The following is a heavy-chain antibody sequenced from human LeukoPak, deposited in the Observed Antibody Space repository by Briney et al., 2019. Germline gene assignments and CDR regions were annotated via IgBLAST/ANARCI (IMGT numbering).Heavy chain of an antibody. D-gene: IGHD5-12*01. V-gene: IGHV4-61*02. CDR3: ARVVYSGYDFRGAMDV. CDR1: GGSISSGSYY. J-gene: IGHJ6*03. Sequence: PSQTLSLTCTVSGGSISSGSYYWSWIRQPAGKGLEWIGRTYTSGSTNYNPSLKSRVTISVDTSKNQFSLKLSSVTAADTAVYYCARVVYSGYDFRGAMDVWGKGTTVTVSS. CDR2: TYTSGST.